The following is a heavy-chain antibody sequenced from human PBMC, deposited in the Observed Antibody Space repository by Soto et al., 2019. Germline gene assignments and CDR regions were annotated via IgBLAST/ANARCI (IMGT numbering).Heavy chain of an antibody. CDR3: ARASGWYVSDY. J-gene: IGHJ4*02. D-gene: IGHD6-19*01. CDR1: GYTFTSYA. Sequence: QVQLVQSGAEEKKPGASVKVSCKASGYTFTSYAMHWVRQAPGQRLEWMGWINAGNGNTKYSQKFQGRVTITRDTSASTAYMEPSSLRSEDTAVYYCARASGWYVSDYWGQGTLVTVSS. V-gene: IGHV1-3*05. CDR2: INAGNGNT.